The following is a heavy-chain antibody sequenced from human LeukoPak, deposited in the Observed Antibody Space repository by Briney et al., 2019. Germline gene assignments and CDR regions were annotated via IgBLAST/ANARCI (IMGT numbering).Heavy chain of an antibody. D-gene: IGHD6-6*01. CDR3: ARGGEQLVLGL. CDR2: IIPIVGIA. CDR1: VGTFSSYT. V-gene: IGHV1-69*02. J-gene: IGHJ4*02. Sequence: GSSVKVSCKTSVGTFSSYTISWVRPAPGERRECMGSIIPIVGIANYAQKFQGRVTITADKPTSTAYMERSSLRSEDTAVYYCARGGEQLVLGLWGQGTLVTVSS.